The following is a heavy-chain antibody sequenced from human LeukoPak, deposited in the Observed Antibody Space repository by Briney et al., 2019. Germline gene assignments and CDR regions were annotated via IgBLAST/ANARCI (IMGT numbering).Heavy chain of an antibody. CDR1: GFTFSSTA. CDR3: AKNSKVAAGKNL. CDR2: TSGSDGST. J-gene: IGHJ5*02. Sequence: PGGSLRLSWAAYGFTFSSTAMSWVRQVPGGVLGRVSATSGSDGSTYYAQSVQGRFTISRDNSKNTLFLQMNSLRSDDTAVYYCAKNSKVAAGKNLWGQGPLVIVSS. D-gene: IGHD6-13*01. V-gene: IGHV3-23*01.